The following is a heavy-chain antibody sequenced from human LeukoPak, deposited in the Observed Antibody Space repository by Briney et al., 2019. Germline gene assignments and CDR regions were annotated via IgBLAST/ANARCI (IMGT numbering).Heavy chain of an antibody. CDR1: GDSVSSNSAT. CDR2: TYYRSKWYD. V-gene: IGHV6-1*01. CDR3: ARAVPGTADFDY. J-gene: IGHJ4*02. D-gene: IGHD6-19*01. Sequence: SQTLSLTCAISGDSVSSNSATWNWLRQSPSRGLEWLGRTYYRSKWYDDYAVSVKSRMTINPDTSKNQFSLQLNSVTPEDTAVYYCARAVPGTADFDYWGQGTLVTVSS.